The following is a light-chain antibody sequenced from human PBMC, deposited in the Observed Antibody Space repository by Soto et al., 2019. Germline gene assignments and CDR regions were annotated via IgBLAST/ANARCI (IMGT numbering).Light chain of an antibody. Sequence: EIVMTQSPANLSVSPGERATLSCRASQSVSSNLAWYQQKPGQGPRLLIYGASTRSTGIPARFSGSGSGTEFTLTIRSLQSEDFAVYYCQQYNKWSPYTFGQGTKVELK. CDR2: GAS. J-gene: IGKJ2*01. CDR3: QQYNKWSPYT. V-gene: IGKV3-15*01. CDR1: QSVSSN.